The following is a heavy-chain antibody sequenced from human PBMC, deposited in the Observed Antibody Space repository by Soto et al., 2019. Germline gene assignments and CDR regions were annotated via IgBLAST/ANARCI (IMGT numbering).Heavy chain of an antibody. CDR1: GFTFSSYA. V-gene: IGHV3-23*01. Sequence: GGSLRLSCAASGFTFSSYAMSWVRQAPGKGLEWVSAISGSGGSTYYADSVKGRFTISRDNSKNTLYLQMNSLRAEDTAVYYCAKSVTYSRTQLDAFDLWGQGTMVTVSS. J-gene: IGHJ3*01. CDR2: ISGSGGST. CDR3: AKSVTYSRTQLDAFDL. D-gene: IGHD6-13*01.